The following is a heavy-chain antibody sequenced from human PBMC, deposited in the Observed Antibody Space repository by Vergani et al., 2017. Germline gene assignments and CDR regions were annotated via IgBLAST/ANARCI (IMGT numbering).Heavy chain of an antibody. CDR3: ARHAQPVALAGAIQDCNWLDP. J-gene: IGHJ5*02. V-gene: IGHV4-38-2*02. Sequence: QVQLQESGPALVKPSETLSLTCTVSRFSITSGYHWGWIRQPPGRGLEWIGAIYYRGRTDSSPSLKSRVTLSLATSKNQFSLQLRSVTAADTGVYYCARHAQPVALAGAIQDCNWLDPGGTGTLVTVSS. CDR1: RFSITSGYH. CDR2: IYYRGRT. D-gene: IGHD6-19*01.